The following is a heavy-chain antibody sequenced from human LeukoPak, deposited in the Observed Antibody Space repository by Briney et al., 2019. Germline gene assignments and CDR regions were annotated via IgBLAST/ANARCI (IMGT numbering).Heavy chain of an antibody. V-gene: IGHV4-34*01. CDR1: GGSFSGYY. CDR2: INHSGST. Sequence: SETLSLTCAVYGGSFSGYYWSWIRQPPEKGLEWIGEINHSGSTNYNPSLKSRVTISVDTSKNQFSLKLSSVTAADTAVYYCARGPSRDGYNTPWGQGTLVTVSS. D-gene: IGHD5-24*01. CDR3: ARGPSRDGYNTP. J-gene: IGHJ5*02.